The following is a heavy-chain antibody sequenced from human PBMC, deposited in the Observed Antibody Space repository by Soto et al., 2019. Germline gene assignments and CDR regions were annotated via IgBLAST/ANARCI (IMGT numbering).Heavy chain of an antibody. CDR2: IYYSEST. D-gene: IGHD3-10*01. CDR1: GCAISSGGYY. Sequence: SETLSLTCAFSGCAISSGGYYLSWIRQHPGKGREWSGCIYYSESTNYNPSLKSRVTISLDTSKTQFSMKLRSVTAAATPVYYCERDRGLGSGSYRWFYPWGQGTLVTLS. CDR3: ERDRGLGSGSYRWFYP. V-gene: IGHV4-61*08. J-gene: IGHJ5*02.